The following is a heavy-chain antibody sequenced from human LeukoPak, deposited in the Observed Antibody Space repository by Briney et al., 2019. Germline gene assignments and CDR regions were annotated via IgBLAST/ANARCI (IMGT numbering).Heavy chain of an antibody. D-gene: IGHD1-7*01. J-gene: IGHJ5*02. CDR1: GYTFTSHD. CDR3: ARGGVRAGTGGLDP. V-gene: IGHV1-8*01. Sequence: ASLKVSCKASGYTFTSHDINWVRQATGQGLEWRGYVNANRGDTGYAQKIQGRVTMTRNTSISTAYMELTRLRSENTAVYYWARGGVRAGTGGLDPWGQGTLVTVSS. CDR2: VNANRGDT.